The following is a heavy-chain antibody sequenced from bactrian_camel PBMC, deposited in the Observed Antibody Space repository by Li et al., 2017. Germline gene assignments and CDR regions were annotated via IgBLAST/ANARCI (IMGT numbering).Heavy chain of an antibody. D-gene: IGHD2*01. Sequence: HVQLVESGGASVRTGGSLTLSCKLSTYTPSSKLAWFRQSPGKEREGVAAMYTGTSSTEYADSVKGRFTISLDNPKTTVYLQMNDLTPEDSAVYTCAAAPGMLPGRRSMLLAPQYQYWGQGTQVTVS. CDR2: MYTGTSST. CDR1: TYTPSSK. J-gene: IGHJ4*01. CDR3: AAAPGMLPGRRSMLLAPQYQY. V-gene: IGHV3S1*01.